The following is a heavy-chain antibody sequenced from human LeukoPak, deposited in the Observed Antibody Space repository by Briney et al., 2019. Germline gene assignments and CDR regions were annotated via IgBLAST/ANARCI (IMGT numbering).Heavy chain of an antibody. CDR3: ARGQSGWSNAFDI. J-gene: IGHJ3*02. V-gene: IGHV3-53*04. D-gene: IGHD6-19*01. CDR1: GFTVSSNY. CDR2: IYSGGTT. Sequence: GGSLRLSCAASGFTVSSNYMTWVRQAPGKGLECGSVIYSGGTTYYADSVKGRFTISRHNSKLPLYLQMNRPRPEDTAVYYCARGQSGWSNAFDIWGQGTMVTVSS.